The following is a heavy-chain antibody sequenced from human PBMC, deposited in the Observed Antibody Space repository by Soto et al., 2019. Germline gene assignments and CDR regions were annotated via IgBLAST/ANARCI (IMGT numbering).Heavy chain of an antibody. Sequence: QVHLQQWGAGLLKPSETLSLTCAVNGGSLTGYYWSWIRQPPGKGLEWIGEIKDGGVTNYSPSLKGRGTRSADTSKNQFSLKLNSVTAADTAVYCCARGQEGIVATHWDQGTLVTVSS. D-gene: IGHD5-12*01. J-gene: IGHJ4*02. CDR1: GGSLTGYY. V-gene: IGHV4-34*01. CDR3: ARGQEGIVATH. CDR2: IKDGGVT.